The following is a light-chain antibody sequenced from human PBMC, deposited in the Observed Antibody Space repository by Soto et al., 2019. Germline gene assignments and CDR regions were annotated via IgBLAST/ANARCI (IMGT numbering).Light chain of an antibody. CDR1: KSVSSSY. V-gene: IGKV3-20*01. J-gene: IGKJ2*01. CDR2: GAS. Sequence: EIVLTQSPGTLSLSPGDRATLACRASKSVSSSYLAWYQQKPGQAPSLLIYGASNRATGIPDRFSGGGSGTDFTLSISRLEPEECAVYYCQQYGKSAMFTFGQGTKLEIK. CDR3: QQYGKSAMFT.